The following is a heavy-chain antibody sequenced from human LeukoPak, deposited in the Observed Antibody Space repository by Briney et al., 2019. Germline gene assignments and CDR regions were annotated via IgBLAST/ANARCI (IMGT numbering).Heavy chain of an antibody. V-gene: IGHV3-30*04. CDR1: GFTFSSYA. D-gene: IGHD1-26*01. CDR3: ARAGWEPWDAFDI. CDR2: ISYDGSNK. J-gene: IGHJ3*02. Sequence: GGSLRLSCAASGFTFSSYAMHWVRQAPGKGLEWVAVISYDGSNKYYADSVKGRFTISRDNSKNTLYLQMSSVRAEDTAVYYCARAGWEPWDAFDIWGQGTMVTVSS.